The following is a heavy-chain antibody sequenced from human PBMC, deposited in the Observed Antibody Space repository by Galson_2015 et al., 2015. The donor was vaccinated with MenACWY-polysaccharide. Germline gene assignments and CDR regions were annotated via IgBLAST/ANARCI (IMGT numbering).Heavy chain of an antibody. CDR3: ARDSENLDY. D-gene: IGHD6-19*01. CDR2: ISAGNGRT. Sequence: SVKVSCKPSGYIFTNYAMHWVRQAPGQSFKWMGWISAGNGRTEYSQKFQGRVTITRDTSASTAYMEVSSLRSEDTAVYYCARDSENLDYWGQGSLVTVSS. CDR1: GYIFTNYA. V-gene: IGHV1-3*01. J-gene: IGHJ4*02.